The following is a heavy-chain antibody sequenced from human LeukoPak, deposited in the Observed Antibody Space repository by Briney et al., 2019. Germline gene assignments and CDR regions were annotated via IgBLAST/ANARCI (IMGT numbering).Heavy chain of an antibody. CDR3: ARSSRPP. CDR2: IKQDGSEK. V-gene: IGHV3-7*01. D-gene: IGHD2-2*01. J-gene: IGHJ5*02. CDR1: GFTFSSSW. Sequence: GGSLTLSCAASGFTFSSSWMSWVRQAPGKGLEWVANIKQDGSEKYYVDSVKGRFTLSRDNAKNSLYLQMNSLRAEDTAVYYCARSSRPPWGQGTLVTVSS.